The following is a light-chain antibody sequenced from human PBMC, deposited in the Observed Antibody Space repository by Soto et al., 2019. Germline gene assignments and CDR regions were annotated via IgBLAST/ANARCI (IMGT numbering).Light chain of an antibody. J-gene: IGLJ2*01. CDR3: AAWDDSLNAVV. CDR2: TNN. CDR1: TSNLGGHT. V-gene: IGLV1-44*01. Sequence: QSVLTQPPSVSGTPGHKVSISCSGSTSNLGGHTVNWYQQLPGTAPKLLIYTNNQRPSGVPDRFSGSKSGTSASLAISGLRSEDEADFYCAAWDDSLNAVVFGGGTKLTVL.